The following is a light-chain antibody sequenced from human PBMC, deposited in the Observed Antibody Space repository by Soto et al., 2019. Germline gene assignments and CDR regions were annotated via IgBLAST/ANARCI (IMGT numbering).Light chain of an antibody. V-gene: IGLV1-40*01. J-gene: IGLJ7*01. Sequence: QSVLTQPPSVSGAPGQRVTITCSGSGSNIGAGYDVHWYQHVPGMPPRLLIFGTTNRASVVPDRFSGSKSGTSASLAITGVQAEDEADYYCQSYDTRLTAWVFGGGTQLTVL. CDR1: GSNIGAGYD. CDR3: QSYDTRLTAWV. CDR2: GTT.